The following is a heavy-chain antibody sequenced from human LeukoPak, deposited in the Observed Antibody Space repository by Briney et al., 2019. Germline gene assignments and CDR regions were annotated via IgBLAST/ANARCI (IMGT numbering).Heavy chain of an antibody. CDR1: GFTFSGSA. D-gene: IGHD2-15*01. CDR2: IDKKDNLYAT. V-gene: IGHV3-73*01. J-gene: IGHJ5*02. CDR3: TRDRGTYNWFDP. Sequence: SGGSLRLSCAASGFTFSGSAVHWVRQSSGKGLEWVGHIDKKDNLYATAYAESVKGRFTISRDDSKDTAFLHMDSPKTEDTALYYCTRDRGTYNWFDPWGQGTLVTVSS.